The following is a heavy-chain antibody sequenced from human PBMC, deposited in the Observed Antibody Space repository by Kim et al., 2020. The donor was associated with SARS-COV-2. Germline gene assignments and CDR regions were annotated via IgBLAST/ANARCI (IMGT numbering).Heavy chain of an antibody. D-gene: IGHD3-10*01. CDR2: ISGSGGGT. J-gene: IGHJ3*02. V-gene: IGHV3-23*01. Sequence: GGSLRLSCAASGFTFSSSAMSWVRQAPGKGLEWVSAISGSGGGTYYADSVPGRFTISRANYKNTLYLQMHSLRAEDTAVYYCAKDPRRSLWFGELFFAFDIWGQGTMVTVSS. CDR3: AKDPRRSLWFGELFFAFDI. CDR1: GFTFSSSA.